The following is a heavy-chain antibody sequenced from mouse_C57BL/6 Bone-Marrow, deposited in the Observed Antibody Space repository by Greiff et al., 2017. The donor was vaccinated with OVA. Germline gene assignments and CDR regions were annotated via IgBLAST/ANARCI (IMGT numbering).Heavy chain of an antibody. D-gene: IGHD2-1*01. CDR1: GYTFTEYT. J-gene: IGHJ3*01. CDR3: ASMIYYGNYVWFAY. Sequence: VQLQQSGAELVKPGASVKLSCKASGYTFTEYTIHWVKQRSGQGLEWIGWFYPGSGSIKYNEKFKDKATLTADKSSSTVYMELSRLTSEDSAVXYYASMIYYGNYVWFAYWGQGTLLTVSA. V-gene: IGHV1-62-2*01. CDR2: FYPGSGSI.